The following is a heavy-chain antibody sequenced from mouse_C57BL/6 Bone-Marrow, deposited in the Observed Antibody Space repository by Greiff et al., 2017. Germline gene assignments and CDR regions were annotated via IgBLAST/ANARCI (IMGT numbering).Heavy chain of an antibody. CDR3: TRGDGNYYYGMDY. CDR2: IYPGNSDT. D-gene: IGHD2-1*01. V-gene: IGHV1-5*01. Sequence: LEWIGVIYPGNSDTSYHQKFKGKAKLTAVTSTSTAYMELSSLTNEDSAVYYCTRGDGNYYYGMDYWGQGTSVTVSS. J-gene: IGHJ4*01.